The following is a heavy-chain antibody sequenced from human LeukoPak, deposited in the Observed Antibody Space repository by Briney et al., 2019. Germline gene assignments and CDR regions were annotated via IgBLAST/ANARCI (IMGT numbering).Heavy chain of an antibody. CDR1: GGPITEYY. Sequence: SETLSLTCSVSGGPITEYYWSWIRQPPGKGLEWIGYIYHTGSTNYSSSLKSRVTMSVDASRNQFSLKLVSVTAADTAVYYCARDRGTTGYYYLDSWGQGILVTVSS. D-gene: IGHD1-26*01. CDR2: IYHTGST. CDR3: ARDRGTTGYYYLDS. V-gene: IGHV4-59*01. J-gene: IGHJ4*02.